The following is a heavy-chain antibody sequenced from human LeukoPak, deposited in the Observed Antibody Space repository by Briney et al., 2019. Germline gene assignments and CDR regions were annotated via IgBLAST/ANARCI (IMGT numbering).Heavy chain of an antibody. CDR3: ARASQWLAFDA. J-gene: IGHJ4*02. V-gene: IGHV3-66*01. CDR2: IYSGERT. D-gene: IGHD6-19*01. CDR1: GFTFSNAW. Sequence: PGGSLRLSCAASGFTFSNAWMSWVRQAPGKGLEWVSTIYSGERTNYGDSMKDRFTISRDIPTNTLYLQMNSLRGEDTALYYCARASQWLAFDAWGQGALVTVSS.